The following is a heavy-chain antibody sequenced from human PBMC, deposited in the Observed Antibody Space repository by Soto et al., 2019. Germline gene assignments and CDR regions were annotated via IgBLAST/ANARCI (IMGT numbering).Heavy chain of an antibody. J-gene: IGHJ5*02. CDR1: GGTFSSYS. CDR2: IIPIFGTA. Sequence: SVKVSCKASGGTFSSYSISWVRQAPGQGLEWMGGIIPIFGTANYAQKFQGRVTITADESTSTAYMELSSLRSEDTAVYYCARDPTHYYGSGSHPFDPWGQGTLVTVSS. D-gene: IGHD3-10*01. V-gene: IGHV1-69*13. CDR3: ARDPTHYYGSGSHPFDP.